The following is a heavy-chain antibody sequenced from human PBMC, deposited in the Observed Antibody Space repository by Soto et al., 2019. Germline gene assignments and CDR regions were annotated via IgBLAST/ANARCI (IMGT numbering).Heavy chain of an antibody. CDR1: GFTFSSYA. Sequence: GGSLRLSCAASGFTFSSYAMSWVRQAPGKGLEWVSAISGSGGSTYYADSVKGRFTISRDNSKNTLYLQMNSLRAEDTAVYYCAKEGDIVVVRAASGAGTTSGDYWGQGTLVTVSS. V-gene: IGHV3-23*01. J-gene: IGHJ4*02. D-gene: IGHD2-2*01. CDR2: ISGSGGST. CDR3: AKEGDIVVVRAASGAGTTSGDY.